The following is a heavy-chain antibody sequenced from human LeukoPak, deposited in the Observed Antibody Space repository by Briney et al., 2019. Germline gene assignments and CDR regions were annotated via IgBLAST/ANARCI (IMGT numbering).Heavy chain of an antibody. Sequence: SETLSLTCTVSGGSISSYYWSWIRQPPGKGLEWIGYIYYTGSTNYNPSLKSRVTTSVDTSKNQFSLKLSSVTAADTAVYYCARSEQWLVPLDHWGQGTLVTVSS. CDR2: IYYTGST. J-gene: IGHJ4*02. D-gene: IGHD6-19*01. V-gene: IGHV4-59*01. CDR3: ARSEQWLVPLDH. CDR1: GGSISSYY.